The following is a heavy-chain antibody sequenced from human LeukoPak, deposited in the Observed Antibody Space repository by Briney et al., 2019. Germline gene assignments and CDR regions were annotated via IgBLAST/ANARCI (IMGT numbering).Heavy chain of an antibody. Sequence: GGSLRLSCAASGFTLSTASMNWVRQAPGKGLEWISYIDRSSNTIYYADSVKGRFTISRDSAKNSLYLQMNSLRAEDTAVYYCARAYYDSSGYWDYWGQGTLVTVSS. CDR3: ARAYYDSSGYWDY. V-gene: IGHV3-48*04. CDR2: IDRSSNTI. CDR1: GFTLSTAS. D-gene: IGHD3-22*01. J-gene: IGHJ4*02.